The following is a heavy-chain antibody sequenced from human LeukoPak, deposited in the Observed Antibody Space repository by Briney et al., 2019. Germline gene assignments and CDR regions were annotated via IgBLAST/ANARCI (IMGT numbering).Heavy chain of an antibody. V-gene: IGHV1-18*01. D-gene: IGHD4-17*01. Sequence: GASVKVSCKTSGYTFTNHGISWVRQAPGQGLEWMEWISGYNGNTNYVQKFRGRVTMTTDTSTSTAYMELRSLSSDDTAVYYCARDLSLGRHDDGEPFDYWGQGTLVTVSS. CDR1: GYTFTNHG. CDR2: ISGYNGNT. CDR3: ARDLSLGRHDDGEPFDY. J-gene: IGHJ4*02.